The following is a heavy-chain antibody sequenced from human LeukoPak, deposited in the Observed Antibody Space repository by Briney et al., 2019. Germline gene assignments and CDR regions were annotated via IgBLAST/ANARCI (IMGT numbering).Heavy chain of an antibody. D-gene: IGHD6-19*01. CDR1: GGSISSYY. CDR3: ARARTIAVAGSSVFYYFDY. J-gene: IGHJ4*02. V-gene: IGHV4-4*07. CDR2: IYTSGST. Sequence: SETLSLTCAVSGGSISSYYWSWIRQPAGKGLEWIGRIYTSGSTNYNPSLKSRVTMSVDTSKNQFSLKLSSVTAADTAVYYCARARTIAVAGSSVFYYFDYWGQGTLVTVSS.